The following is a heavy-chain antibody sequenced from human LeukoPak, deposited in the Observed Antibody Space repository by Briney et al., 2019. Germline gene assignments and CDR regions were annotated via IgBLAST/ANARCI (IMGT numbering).Heavy chain of an antibody. CDR2: IIPIFGTA. CDR3: ARSTLYCSSTSCYVSYYYGMDV. Sequence: SVKVSCKASGCTFSSYAISWVRQAPGQGLEWMGGIIPIFGTANYAQKFQGRVTITADKSTSTAYMELSSLRSEDTAVYYCARSTLYCSSTSCYVSYYYGMDVWGKGTTVTVSS. V-gene: IGHV1-69*06. J-gene: IGHJ6*04. CDR1: GCTFSSYA. D-gene: IGHD2-2*01.